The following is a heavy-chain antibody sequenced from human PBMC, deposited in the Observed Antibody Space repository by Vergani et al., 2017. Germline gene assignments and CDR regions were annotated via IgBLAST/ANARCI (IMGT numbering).Heavy chain of an antibody. D-gene: IGHD5-24*01. J-gene: IGHJ3*02. CDR1: GFTFSSYS. CDR3: ARSESRDGYSFAFDI. CDR2: ISSSSSYI. V-gene: IGHV3-21*01. Sequence: EVQLVESGGGLVKPGGSLRLSCAASGFTFSSYSMNWVRQAPGKGLEWVSSISSSSSYIYYADSVKGRFTISRDNAKNSLYLQMNSLRAEDTAVYYCARSESRDGYSFAFDIWVQGTMVTVSS.